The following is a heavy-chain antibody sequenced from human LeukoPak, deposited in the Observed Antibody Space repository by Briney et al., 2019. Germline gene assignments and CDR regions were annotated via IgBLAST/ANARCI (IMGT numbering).Heavy chain of an antibody. CDR1: GFTFSSFG. V-gene: IGHV3-33*02. Sequence: GEALRLSCAASGFTFSSFGMHWVRQAPDKGVEWVAVICDDGRKEYYADSVRGRVTISRDTSPNTLFLEMNSLTTGDTAVYYCARGQFNVAIHGHASYYFDSWGQGTLVTVSS. J-gene: IGHJ4*02. CDR3: ARGQFNVAIHGHASYYFDS. CDR2: ICDDGRKE. D-gene: IGHD3-16*02.